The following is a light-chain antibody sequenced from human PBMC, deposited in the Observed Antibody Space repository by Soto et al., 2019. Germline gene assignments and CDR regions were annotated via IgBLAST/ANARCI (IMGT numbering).Light chain of an antibody. J-gene: IGLJ1*01. Sequence: QSVLTQPPSASGFPGQSVTISCTGTSSDVGYYDYVSWYQQHPGKAPKLVIYEVTKRPSGVPDRVSASKSGNTASLTVSRLRAEDEADYYCSSYAGSNNFVFGSGTKLTVL. CDR3: SSYAGSNNFV. CDR2: EVT. V-gene: IGLV2-8*01. CDR1: SSDVGYYDY.